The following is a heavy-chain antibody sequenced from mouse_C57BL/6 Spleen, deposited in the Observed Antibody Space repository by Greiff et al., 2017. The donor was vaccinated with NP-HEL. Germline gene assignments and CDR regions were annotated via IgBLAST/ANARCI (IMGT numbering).Heavy chain of an antibody. J-gene: IGHJ1*03. CDR3: ARDRAGTWGYFDV. Sequence: EVQLVESGGGLVKPGGSLKLSCAASGFTFSSYAMSWVRQTPEKRLEWVATISDGGSYTYYPDNVKGRFTISRDNAKNNLYLQMSHLKSEDTAMYYCARDRAGTWGYFDVWGTGTTVTVSS. CDR1: GFTFSSYA. CDR2: ISDGGSYT. D-gene: IGHD3-3*01. V-gene: IGHV5-4*01.